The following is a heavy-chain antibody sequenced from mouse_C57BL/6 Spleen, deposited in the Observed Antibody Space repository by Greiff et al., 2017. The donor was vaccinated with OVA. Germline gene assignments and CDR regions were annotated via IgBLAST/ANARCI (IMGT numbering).Heavy chain of an antibody. Sequence: VQLQQSGAELVRPGASVKLSCTASGFNIKDDYMHWVKQRPEQGLEWIGWIDPENGDTEYASKFQGKATITADTASNTAYLQLSSLTSEDTAVYYCTRATPRGGFDYWGQGTTLTVSS. CDR1: GFNIKDDY. D-gene: IGHD1-1*01. J-gene: IGHJ2*01. CDR2: IDPENGDT. V-gene: IGHV14-4*01. CDR3: TRATPRGGFDY.